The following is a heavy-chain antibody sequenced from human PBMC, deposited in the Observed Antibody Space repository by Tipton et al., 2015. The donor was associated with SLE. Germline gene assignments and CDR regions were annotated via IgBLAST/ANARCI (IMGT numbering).Heavy chain of an antibody. V-gene: IGHV4-34*01. Sequence: LRLSCAVYGGSFSGYYWSWIRQPPGKGLEWIGEINHSGSTYYNPSLKSRVTISVDTSKNQFSLKLSSVTAADTAVYYCARNRAFDIWGQGTMVTVSS. D-gene: IGHD2/OR15-2a*01. CDR3: ARNRAFDI. CDR2: INHSGST. CDR1: GGSFSGYY. J-gene: IGHJ3*02.